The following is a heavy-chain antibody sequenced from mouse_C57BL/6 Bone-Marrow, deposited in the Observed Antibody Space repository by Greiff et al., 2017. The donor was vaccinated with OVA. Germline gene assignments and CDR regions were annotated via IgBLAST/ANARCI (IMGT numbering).Heavy chain of an antibody. CDR1: GFTFSDYG. J-gene: IGHJ2*01. CDR3: ARDLYY. Sequence: EVQLVESGGGLVKPGGSLKLSCAASGFTFSDYGMHWVRQAPEKGLEWVADISSGSGTTNYADTVKGRFTISRDNAKNTLCLQMTGLRAEDTAMYYCARDLYYWGQGTTLTVSS. V-gene: IGHV5-17*01. CDR2: ISSGSGTT.